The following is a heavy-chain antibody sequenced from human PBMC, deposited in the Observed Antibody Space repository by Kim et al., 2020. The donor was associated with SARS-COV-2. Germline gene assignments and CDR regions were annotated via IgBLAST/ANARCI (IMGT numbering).Heavy chain of an antibody. D-gene: IGHD6-19*01. CDR3: ARQGRIGSGSPDY. J-gene: IGHJ4*02. V-gene: IGHV5-10-1*01. Sequence: NDSPSFQGHVTISADKSICTAYLQWSSLQASDTAMYYCARQGRIGSGSPDYWGQGTLVTVSS.